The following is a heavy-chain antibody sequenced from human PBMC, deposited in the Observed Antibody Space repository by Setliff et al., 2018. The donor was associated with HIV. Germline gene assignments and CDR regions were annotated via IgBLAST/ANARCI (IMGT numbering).Heavy chain of an antibody. V-gene: IGHV2-5*01. CDR2: IYWNDDK. CDR3: ARHYYYGSGSYYKRDSFDI. Sequence: SGPTLVNPTQTLTLTCTFSGFSLSTGGVGVGGIRQPPGKALEWLALIYWNDDKRYSPSLKTRLTITKDTSKNQVVLTVTNMDPVDTATYYCARHYYYGSGSYYKRDSFDIWGQGTMVTVSS. CDR1: GFSLSTGGVG. D-gene: IGHD3-10*01. J-gene: IGHJ3*02.